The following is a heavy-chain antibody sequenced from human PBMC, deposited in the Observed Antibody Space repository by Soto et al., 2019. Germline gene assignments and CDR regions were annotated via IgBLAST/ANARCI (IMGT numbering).Heavy chain of an antibody. D-gene: IGHD6-19*01. V-gene: IGHV4-4*02. J-gene: IGHJ6*02. CDR1: GGSISSSNW. Sequence: SETLSLTCAVSGGSISSSNWWSWLRQPPGKGLEWIGEIYHSGSTNYNPSLKSRVTISVDKSKNQFSLKLSSVTAADTAVYYCASGEEQWLVTREDYYYGMDVWGQGTTVTVSS. CDR3: ASGEEQWLVTREDYYYGMDV. CDR2: IYHSGST.